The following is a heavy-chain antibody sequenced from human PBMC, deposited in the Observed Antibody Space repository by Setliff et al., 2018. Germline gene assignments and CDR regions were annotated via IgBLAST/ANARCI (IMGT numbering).Heavy chain of an antibody. D-gene: IGHD2-2*01. J-gene: IGHJ4*02. CDR1: GGSVSSTSHY. CDR3: ARGRPPLVGDY. CDR2: VYYSGYT. Sequence: PSETLSLTCNVSGGSVSSTSHYWGWIRQPPGKGMEWIGSVYYSGYTYYNPSLQSRVTISVDTSKNQVSLKLSSMTAADTAVYYCARGRPPLVGDYWGQGTLVTVSS. V-gene: IGHV4-39*07.